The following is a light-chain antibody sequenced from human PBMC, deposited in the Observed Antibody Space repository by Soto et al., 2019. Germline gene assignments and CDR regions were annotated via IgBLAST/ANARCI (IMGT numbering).Light chain of an antibody. CDR3: AAWDDSLDGRV. CDR1: SSNIGSNT. V-gene: IGLV1-44*01. J-gene: IGLJ1*01. Sequence: QSVLTQSPSASGTPGQRVTISCSGSSSNIGSNTVNWYQQPPGTAPKLLIYTNNQRPSGVPDRFSGSKSGTSASLAISGLQSEDEADYYCAAWDDSLDGRVFGTGTKVTVL. CDR2: TNN.